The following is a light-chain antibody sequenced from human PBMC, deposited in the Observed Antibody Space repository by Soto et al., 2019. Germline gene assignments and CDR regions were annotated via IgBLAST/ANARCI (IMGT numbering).Light chain of an antibody. V-gene: IGKV2-28*01. CDR2: LGS. Sequence: DIVMTQSPLSLPVTPGEPASISCRTSQSLLHGSGYNYLDWYLQKPGQSPQLLIYLGSNRASGDPDRFSVSGSDTDFTLKISRVEAEEVGVYYCMQALQTPLTFGQGTKVEIK. CDR3: MQALQTPLT. CDR1: QSLLHGSGYNY. J-gene: IGKJ2*01.